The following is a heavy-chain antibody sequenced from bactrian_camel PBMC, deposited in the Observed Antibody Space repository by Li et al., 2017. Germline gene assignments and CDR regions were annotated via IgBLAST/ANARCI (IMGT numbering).Heavy chain of an antibody. CDR2: IDDDGGRT. V-gene: IGHV3S40*01. D-gene: IGHD6*01. CDR1: GFTFSTYV. Sequence: DVQLVESGGGLVQPGGSLRLSCAASGFTFSTYVMSWVRQAPGKGLEWVSAIDDDGGRTYYAASVAGRFTISQDNAKNTVYLQMNNLKAEDTAMYYCAARSWVFTANLCTTGSDFTDWGRGTQVTVS. J-gene: IGHJ6*01. CDR3: AARSWVFTANLCTTGSDFTD.